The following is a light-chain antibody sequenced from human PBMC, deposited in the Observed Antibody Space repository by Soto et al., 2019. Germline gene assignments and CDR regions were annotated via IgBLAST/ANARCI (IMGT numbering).Light chain of an antibody. J-gene: IGLJ3*02. V-gene: IGLV2-8*01. CDR1: SIDVGYYNH. CDR2: EVS. Sequence: QSALTQPPSASASPGQSVTVSCTGTSIDVGYYNHVSWYQQHPGKAPKLMIYEVSKRPSGVPDRFSGSKSGNAASLTVSGLQAEDEADYYCSSYAGSNTWVFGGGTKLTVL. CDR3: SSYAGSNTWV.